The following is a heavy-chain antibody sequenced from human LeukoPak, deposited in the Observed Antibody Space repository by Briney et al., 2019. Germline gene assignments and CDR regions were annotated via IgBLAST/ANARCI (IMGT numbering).Heavy chain of an antibody. CDR2: ITISGGST. J-gene: IGHJ5*01. Sequence: GGSLRLSCAASGFTFSSYDMSWVRQAPGKGLEWVSSITISGGSTFYADSVMGRFTISRDNYKNTLYLQMNSLSAEDTAVYYCAKGYCASAACYSRFESWGQGTLVTVSS. CDR1: GFTFSSYD. CDR3: AKGYCASAACYSRFES. V-gene: IGHV3-23*01. D-gene: IGHD2-2*01.